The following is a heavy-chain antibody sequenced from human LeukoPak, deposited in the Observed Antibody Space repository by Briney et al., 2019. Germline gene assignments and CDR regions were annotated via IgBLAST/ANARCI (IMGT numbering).Heavy chain of an antibody. Sequence: SETLSLTCAVYGGSFSGYYWSWIRQPPGKGLEWIGYIYYSGSTNYNPSLKSRVTISVDTSKNQFSLKLSSVTAADTAVYYCARGVGGAVADRRRAFDIWGQGTMVTVSS. CDR3: ARGVGGAVADRRRAFDI. CDR2: IYYSGST. J-gene: IGHJ3*02. CDR1: GGSFSGYY. D-gene: IGHD6-19*01. V-gene: IGHV4-59*01.